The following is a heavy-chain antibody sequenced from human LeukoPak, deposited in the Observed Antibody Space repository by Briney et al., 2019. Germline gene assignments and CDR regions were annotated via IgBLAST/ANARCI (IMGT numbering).Heavy chain of an antibody. V-gene: IGHV3-7*04. D-gene: IGHD3-3*01. J-gene: IGHJ6*03. CDR2: IKQDGSEK. Sequence: GGSLRLSCAASGFTFSSYSMNRVRQAPGKGLEWVANIKQDGSEKYYVDSVKGRFTISRDNAKNSLYLQMNSLRAEDTAVYYCAGVSYDFWSGYYPTKYYYYMDVWGKGTTVTVSS. CDR1: GFTFSSYS. CDR3: AGVSYDFWSGYYPTKYYYYMDV.